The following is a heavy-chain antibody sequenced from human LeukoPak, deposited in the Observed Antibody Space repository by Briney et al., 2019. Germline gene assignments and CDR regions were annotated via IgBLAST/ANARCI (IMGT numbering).Heavy chain of an antibody. CDR3: AKAGPAENWFDP. J-gene: IGHJ5*02. D-gene: IGHD2-8*02. CDR2: IWYDGSNK. Sequence: GGSLRLSCAASGFTFSSYGMHWVRQAPGKGLEWVAVIWYDGSNKYYADSVKGRFTISRDNSKNTLYLQMNSLRAEDTAVYYCAKAGPAENWFDPWGQGTLVTVSS. CDR1: GFTFSSYG. V-gene: IGHV3-33*06.